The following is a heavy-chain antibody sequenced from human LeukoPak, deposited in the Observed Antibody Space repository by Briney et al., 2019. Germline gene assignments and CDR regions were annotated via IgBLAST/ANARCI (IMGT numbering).Heavy chain of an antibody. CDR3: ARQGPGYCGSTSCYGVAY. V-gene: IGHV7-4-1*02. D-gene: IGHD2-2*01. J-gene: IGHJ4*02. CDR2: INTDTANP. CDR1: GYTFNSYA. Sequence: ASVKVSCKASGYTFNSYAMNWVRQAPGQGLEWMGWINTDTANPTYAQGFTGRFVFSFDSSVSTAYLQISGLKAEDTAVYYCARQGPGYCGSTSCYGVAYWGQGTLVTVSS.